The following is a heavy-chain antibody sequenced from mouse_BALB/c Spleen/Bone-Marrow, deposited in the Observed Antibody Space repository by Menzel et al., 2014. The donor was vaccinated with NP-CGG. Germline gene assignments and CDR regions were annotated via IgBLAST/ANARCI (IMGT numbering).Heavy chain of an antibody. CDR2: IDPSDSYS. J-gene: IGHJ4*01. CDR3: ARGVVYYYAMDY. CDR1: GYTFTNYW. V-gene: IGHV1-69*02. Sequence: QVQLKESGAELVKPGASVKLSCKASGYTFTNYWMHWVKQRPGQGLEWIGEIDPSDSYSNYNQNFKGKATLTVDKSSSTAYMQLTSLTSEDSAVYYCARGVVYYYAMDYWGQRTSATVSS.